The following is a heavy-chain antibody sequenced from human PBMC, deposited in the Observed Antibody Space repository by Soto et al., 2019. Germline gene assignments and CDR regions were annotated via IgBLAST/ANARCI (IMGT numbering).Heavy chain of an antibody. CDR2: ISYDGSNK. Sequence: VQLVESGGGVVQPGRSLRLSCAASGFTFSSYGMHWVRQAPGKGLEWVAVISYDGSNKYYADSVKGRFTISRDNSKNTLYLQMNSLRAEDTAVYYCAKDLGWDDAFDIWGQGTMVTVSS. CDR3: AKDLGWDDAFDI. D-gene: IGHD1-26*01. J-gene: IGHJ3*02. V-gene: IGHV3-30*18. CDR1: GFTFSSYG.